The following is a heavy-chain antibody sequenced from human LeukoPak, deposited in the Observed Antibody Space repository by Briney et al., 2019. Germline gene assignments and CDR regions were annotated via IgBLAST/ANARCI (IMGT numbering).Heavy chain of an antibody. CDR3: ASAGYSSGWLYFDY. D-gene: IGHD6-19*01. J-gene: IGHJ4*02. Sequence: GGSLRLSCAASGFTFSSYEMNWVRQAPGKGLELVSYISSSGSTIYYADSVKGRFTISRDNAKNSLYLQMNSLRAEDTAVYYCASAGYSSGWLYFDYWGQGTLLTVSS. CDR1: GFTFSSYE. V-gene: IGHV3-48*03. CDR2: ISSSGSTI.